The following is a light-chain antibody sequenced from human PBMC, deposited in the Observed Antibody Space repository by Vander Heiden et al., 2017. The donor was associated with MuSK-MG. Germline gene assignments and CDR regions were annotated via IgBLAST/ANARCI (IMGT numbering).Light chain of an antibody. V-gene: IGLV2-14*03. Sequence: QSALTQPASVSGSPGQSITIPCTGTSSDIGGYNFVSWCQQHPGNSLKVIIYDVTKRPSGVSNRFSGSQSGNTASLTISGLQAEDEADYYCSSHASSSTVVFGGGTKLTVL. CDR1: SSDIGGYNF. J-gene: IGLJ2*01. CDR3: SSHASSSTVV. CDR2: DVT.